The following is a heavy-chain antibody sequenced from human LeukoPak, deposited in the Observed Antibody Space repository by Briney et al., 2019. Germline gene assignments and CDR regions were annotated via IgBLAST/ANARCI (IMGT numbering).Heavy chain of an antibody. V-gene: IGHV3-23*01. Sequence: GGSLRLSCAASGLTFSSYVMSWVRQAPGQGLEWVSAISGSGGCTYYAGSGKGRFTIFRDNSKSSLYLQMNGLRTDDTALYCCAKDTMSSGYNRPFAYWGQGTLGTVSS. CDR3: AKDTMSSGYNRPFAY. J-gene: IGHJ4*02. D-gene: IGHD3-22*01. CDR1: GLTFSSYV. CDR2: ISGSGGCT.